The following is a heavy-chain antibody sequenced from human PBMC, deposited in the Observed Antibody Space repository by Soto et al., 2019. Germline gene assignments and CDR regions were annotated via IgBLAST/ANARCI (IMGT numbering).Heavy chain of an antibody. CDR1: GFTFDDYA. Sequence: EVQLVESGGGLVQPGRSLRLSCAASGFTFDDYAMHWVRQAPGKGLEWVSGISWNSGSIGYADSVKGRFTISRDNAKNSLYLQMNSLRAEYTALYYCAKDGEPRLVPTGAPHYYYYGMAVWGQGTTVTVSS. CDR2: ISWNSGSI. D-gene: IGHD3-9*01. V-gene: IGHV3-9*01. CDR3: AKDGEPRLVPTGAPHYYYYGMAV. J-gene: IGHJ6*02.